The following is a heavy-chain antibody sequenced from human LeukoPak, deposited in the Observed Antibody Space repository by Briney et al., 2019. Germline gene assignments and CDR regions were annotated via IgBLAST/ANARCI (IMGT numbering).Heavy chain of an antibody. CDR1: GGSMSRPSYS. CDR3: ARHRLIAARTSYRHF. D-gene: IGHD6-6*01. V-gene: IGHV4-39*01. Sequence: SETLSLTCTVSGGSMSRPSYSWGWIRQPPGKGLEWIGNISYSGSTDYNPSLKSRVTISVDTSKSHFSLKLSSVTAADTAVYYCARHRLIAARTSYRHFWDKGTQVTVSS. CDR2: ISYSGST. J-gene: IGHJ4*02.